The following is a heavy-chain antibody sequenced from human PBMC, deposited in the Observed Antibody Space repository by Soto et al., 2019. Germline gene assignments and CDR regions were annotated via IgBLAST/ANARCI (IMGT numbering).Heavy chain of an antibody. V-gene: IGHV3-7*01. CDR1: GFTFSYYW. CDR2: IKQDGSVN. J-gene: IGHJ4*02. CDR3: AKVASLAGHD. Sequence: EVQLVESGGGLVQPGGSLRLSCAASGFTFSYYWMSWVRQAPGKGLEWVANIKQDGSVNFYVDSVKGRFTISRDNAKNSLYLQMNSLRAEDTAVYYCAKVASLAGHDWDQGTVVTVSS. D-gene: IGHD6-19*01.